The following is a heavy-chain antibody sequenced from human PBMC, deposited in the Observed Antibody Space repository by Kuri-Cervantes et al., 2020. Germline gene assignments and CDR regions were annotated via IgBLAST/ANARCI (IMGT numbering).Heavy chain of an antibody. CDR2: ISAYNGDT. CDR3: ARDGSRGSGWYKRANYYYMDV. J-gene: IGHJ6*03. CDR1: GYTFTSFG. V-gene: IGHV1-18*01. Sequence: ASVKVSCKASGYTFTSFGISWVRQAPGQGLEWMGWISAYNGDTNYAQKFQGRVTMTTDTSTSTAYMELRSLRSDDTAVYYCARDGSRGSGWYKRANYYYMDVWGKGTTVTVSS. D-gene: IGHD6-19*01.